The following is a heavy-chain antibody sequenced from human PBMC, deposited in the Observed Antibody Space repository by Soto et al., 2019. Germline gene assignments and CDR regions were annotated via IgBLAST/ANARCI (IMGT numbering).Heavy chain of an antibody. CDR1: GFTFSSYW. J-gene: IGHJ6*02. V-gene: IGHV3-74*01. D-gene: IGHD6-13*01. CDR2: INSDGSST. Sequence: GGSLRLSCAASGFTFSSYWMHWVRRAPGKGLVWVSRINSDGSSTSYADSVKGRFTISRDNAKNTLYLQMNSLRAEDTAVYYCAREETAAGTLGYYYYYGMDVWGQGTTVTVSS. CDR3: AREETAAGTLGYYYYYGMDV.